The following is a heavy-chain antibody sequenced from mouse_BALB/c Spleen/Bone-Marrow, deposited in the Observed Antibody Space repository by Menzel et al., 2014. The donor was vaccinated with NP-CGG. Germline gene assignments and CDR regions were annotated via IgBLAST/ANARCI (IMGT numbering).Heavy chain of an antibody. Sequence: QSGPGLVKPSQTVSLPCTVTGISITTGNYRWSWIRQFPGNKLEWIGYIYYSGTITYNPSLTGRTTITRDTSKNQFFLEMNSLTAEDTATYYCARGAMITTGYFDYWGQGTTLTVSS. CDR1: GISITTGNYR. D-gene: IGHD2-4*01. V-gene: IGHV3-5*02. CDR2: IYYSGTI. J-gene: IGHJ2*01. CDR3: ARGAMITTGYFDY.